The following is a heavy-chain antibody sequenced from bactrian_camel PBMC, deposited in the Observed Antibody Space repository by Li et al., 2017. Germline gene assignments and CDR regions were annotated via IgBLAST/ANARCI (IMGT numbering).Heavy chain of an antibody. D-gene: IGHD7*01. CDR2: IATGGGNT. CDR1: AYTPANVR. V-gene: IGHV3S1*01. Sequence: HVQLVESGGGSVQAGGSLRLSCAFDAYTPANVRMAWFRQAPGKEREGVARIATGGGNTYYADSVKGRFTISQDNADDTLYLQMNSLKTEDTALYTCAAGGHHTSAYPLAGKLGRCSHVYDYWGEGTQVTVS. CDR3: AAGGHHTSAYPLAGKLGRCSHVYDY. J-gene: IGHJ4*01.